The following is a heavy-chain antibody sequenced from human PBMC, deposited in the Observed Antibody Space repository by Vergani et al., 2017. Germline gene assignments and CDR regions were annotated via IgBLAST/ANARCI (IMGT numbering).Heavy chain of an antibody. V-gene: IGHV3-7*01. D-gene: IGHD2-2*01. J-gene: IGHJ4*02. Sequence: EVQLVESGGGLVQPGGSLRLSCAASGFNFSSYWMSWVRQAPGKGLEWVANIKQDGSEKYYVDSVKGRFTISRDNAKNSLYLQMKSLRAEDTAVYYCARNISTSRRRGYFDYWGQGTLVTVSS. CDR3: ARNISTSRRRGYFDY. CDR1: GFNFSSYW. CDR2: IKQDGSEK.